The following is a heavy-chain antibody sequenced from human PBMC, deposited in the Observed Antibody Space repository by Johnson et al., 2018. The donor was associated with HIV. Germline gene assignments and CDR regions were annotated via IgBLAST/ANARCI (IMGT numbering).Heavy chain of an antibody. V-gene: IGHV3-33*06. CDR3: AKDRGYDFWSCSQPSDAFDI. J-gene: IGHJ3*02. CDR1: GFTFSSYG. D-gene: IGHD3-3*01. Sequence: QVHLVESGGGVVQPGRSLRLSCAASGFTFSSYGMHWVRQAPGKGLEWVAVIWYDGSNKYYADSVKGRFTISRDNSKNTLYLQMNSLRAEDTAVYCCAKDRGYDFWSCSQPSDAFDIWGQGTMVTVSS. CDR2: IWYDGSNK.